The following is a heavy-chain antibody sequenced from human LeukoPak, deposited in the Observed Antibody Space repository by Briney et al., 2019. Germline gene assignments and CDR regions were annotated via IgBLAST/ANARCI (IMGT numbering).Heavy chain of an antibody. CDR2: ISPYNGDT. CDR1: GYRFNTYG. V-gene: IGHV1-18*01. D-gene: IGHD2-15*01. Sequence: ASVKVSCKTSGYRFNTYGISRVRQAPGQGPEWMGWISPYNGDTKYAQKFQGRVTLTTDTSTSTVYMELRSLRSDDTAVFYCARERGGVGFKGDYWGQGTLVTVSS. J-gene: IGHJ4*02. CDR3: ARERGGVGFKGDY.